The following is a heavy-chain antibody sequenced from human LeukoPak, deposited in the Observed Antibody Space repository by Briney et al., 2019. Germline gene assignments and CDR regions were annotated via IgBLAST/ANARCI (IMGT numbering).Heavy chain of an antibody. D-gene: IGHD4-17*01. V-gene: IGHV3-30*18. Sequence: GGSLRLSCAASGFSFISYGMHWVRQPPGKGLEWVGVISDYGRRKDYADSVKRRFTISRDNSKDTLYLQMNSLRDEDTAVYYCAKRPSDYGEYVRYFDYWGQGALVTVSS. J-gene: IGHJ4*02. CDR3: AKRPSDYGEYVRYFDY. CDR2: ISDYGRRK. CDR1: GFSFISYG.